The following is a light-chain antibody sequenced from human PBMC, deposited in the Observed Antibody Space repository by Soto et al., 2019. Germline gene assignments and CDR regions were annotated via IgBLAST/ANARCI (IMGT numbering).Light chain of an antibody. CDR3: ISYTSSSPYV. J-gene: IGLJ1*01. CDR2: EVS. V-gene: IGLV2-8*01. Sequence: QSVLTQPPSASGSPGQSVTISCTGTSSDVGGYNYVSWYQQHPGKAPKLMIYEVSKRPSGVPDRFSGSKSGNTASLTISGLQAEDEADYYCISYTSSSPYVFGTGTKVTVL. CDR1: SSDVGGYNY.